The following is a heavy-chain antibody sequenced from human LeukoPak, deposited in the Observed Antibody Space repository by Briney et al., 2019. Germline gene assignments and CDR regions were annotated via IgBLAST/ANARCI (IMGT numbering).Heavy chain of an antibody. CDR1: GFTVSTNY. CDR3: ARDSDGFFDY. Sequence: GGSLRLSCAASGFTVSTNYMSWVRQAPGKGLEWVSVIYTDTTTTYYGDSVKGRFTISRDNSKNTLCLQMNSLRAEDTAIYYCARDSDGFFDYWGQGTLVTVSS. V-gene: IGHV3-53*01. CDR2: IYTDTTTT. J-gene: IGHJ4*02. D-gene: IGHD3-3*01.